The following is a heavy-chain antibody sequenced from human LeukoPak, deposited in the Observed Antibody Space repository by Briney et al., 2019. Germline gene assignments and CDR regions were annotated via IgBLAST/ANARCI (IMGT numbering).Heavy chain of an antibody. CDR2: INWNGGST. CDR3: AKSYGDSTPYWYFDL. J-gene: IGHJ2*01. Sequence: GGSLRLSCAASGFTLDDYGMSWVRQAPGKGLEWVSGINWNGGSTGYADSVKGRFTISRDNAKNSLYLQMNSLRAEDTALYHCAKSYGDSTPYWYFDLWGRGTLVTVSS. V-gene: IGHV3-20*01. D-gene: IGHD4-17*01. CDR1: GFTLDDYG.